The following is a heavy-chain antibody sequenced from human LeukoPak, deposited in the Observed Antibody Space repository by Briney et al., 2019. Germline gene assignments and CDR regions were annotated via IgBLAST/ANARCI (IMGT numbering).Heavy chain of an antibody. V-gene: IGHV3-53*04. Sequence: GGSLRLSCAASGFTVSSNYMIWVRQAQGKGLEWVSVIYSDGSTYYADSVKGRFTISRRNSKNTLYLQMNSLRTEDTAVYYCARAYSGWSDYWGQGTLVTVSS. J-gene: IGHJ4*02. CDR2: IYSDGST. CDR3: ARAYSGWSDY. D-gene: IGHD6-19*01. CDR1: GFTVSSNY.